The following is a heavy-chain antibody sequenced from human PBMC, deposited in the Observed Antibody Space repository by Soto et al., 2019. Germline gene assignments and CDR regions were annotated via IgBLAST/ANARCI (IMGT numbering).Heavy chain of an antibody. CDR1: GFTFSSYS. Sequence: GGSLRLSCAASGFTFSSYSMNWVRQAPGKGLEWVSYISSSSSTIYYADSVKGRFTISRDNAKNSLYLQMNSLRAEDTAVYYCARAGSYRPQYYYFDYWGQGTLVTVSS. CDR2: ISSSSSTI. V-gene: IGHV3-48*01. CDR3: ARAGSYRPQYYYFDY. J-gene: IGHJ4*02. D-gene: IGHD1-26*01.